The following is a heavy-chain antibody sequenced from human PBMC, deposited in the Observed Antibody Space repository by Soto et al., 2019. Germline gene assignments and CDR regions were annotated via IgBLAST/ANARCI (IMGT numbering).Heavy chain of an antibody. Sequence: GGSLRLSCAASGFTFSSYDMHWVRQATGKGLEWVSAIGTAGDTYYPGSVKGRFTISRENAKNSLYLQMNSLRAEDTAVYYCARVPRRLLRYFDWYDYWGQGTLVTVSS. CDR3: ARVPRRLLRYFDWYDY. J-gene: IGHJ4*02. CDR1: GFTFSSYD. CDR2: IGTAGDT. V-gene: IGHV3-13*01. D-gene: IGHD3-9*01.